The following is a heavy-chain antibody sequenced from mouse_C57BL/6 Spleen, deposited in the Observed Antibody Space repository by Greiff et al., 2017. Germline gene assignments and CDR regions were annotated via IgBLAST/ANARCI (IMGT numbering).Heavy chain of an antibody. CDR3: ARWAYKDYAMDY. Sequence: QVQLKQSGPELVKPGASVKISCKASGYAFSSSWMHWVKQRPGKGLAWIGRIYPGDGDTNYNGKFKGKATLSADKSSSTAYMQLSSLTSEYSAVYFCARWAYKDYAMDYWGQGTSVTVSS. CDR1: GYAFSSSW. D-gene: IGHD6-5*01. J-gene: IGHJ4*01. CDR2: IYPGDGDT. V-gene: IGHV1-82*01.